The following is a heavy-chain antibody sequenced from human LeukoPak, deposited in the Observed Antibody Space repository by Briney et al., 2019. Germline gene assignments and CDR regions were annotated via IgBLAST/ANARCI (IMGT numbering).Heavy chain of an antibody. CDR2: MNPNSGNT. D-gene: IGHD3-10*01. CDR3: AKYGPPLWFGELLIDY. V-gene: IGHV1-8*01. J-gene: IGHJ4*02. CDR1: GYTFTSYD. Sequence: GASVKVSCKASGYTFTSYDINWVRQATGQGLEWMGWMNPNSGNTGYAQKFQGRVTMTRNTSISTAYMELSSLRSEDTAVYYCAKYGPPLWFGELLIDYWGQGTLVTVSS.